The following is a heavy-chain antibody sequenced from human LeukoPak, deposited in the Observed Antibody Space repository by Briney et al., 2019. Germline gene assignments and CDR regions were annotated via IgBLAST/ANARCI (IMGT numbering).Heavy chain of an antibody. J-gene: IGHJ3*02. CDR3: ARVAPNNWNDAFDI. V-gene: IGHV3-48*03. CDR2: ISSSGSTI. CDR1: GFTFSSYE. Sequence: GGSLRLSCAASGFTFSSYEMNWVRQAPGKGLEWVPYISSSGSTIYYADSVKGRFTISRDNAKNSLYLQMNSLRAEDTAVYYCARVAPNNWNDAFDIWGQGTMVTVSS. D-gene: IGHD1-1*01.